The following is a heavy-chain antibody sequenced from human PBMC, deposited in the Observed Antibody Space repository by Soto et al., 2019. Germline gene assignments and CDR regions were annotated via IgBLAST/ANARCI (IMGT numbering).Heavy chain of an antibody. D-gene: IGHD2-15*01. CDR2: INPNSGGT. J-gene: IGHJ4*02. CDR3: ARRGGVAATSYFDY. V-gene: IGHV1-2*02. Sequence: ASVKVSCKASGYTFTGYYMHWVRQAPGQGLEWMGWINPNSGGTNYAQKFQGRVTMTRDTSISTAYMELSRLRSDDTAVYYCARRGGVAATSYFDYWGQGTLVTVSS. CDR1: GYTFTGYY.